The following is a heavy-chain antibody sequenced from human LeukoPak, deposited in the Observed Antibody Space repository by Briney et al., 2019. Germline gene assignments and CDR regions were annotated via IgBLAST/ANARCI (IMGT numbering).Heavy chain of an antibody. V-gene: IGHV4-39*01. D-gene: IGHD1-26*01. CDR1: GVAISSSIYY. CDR3: ARPVGSTTGFWYIDL. CDR2: IHYNVNT. J-gene: IGHJ2*01. Sequence: SQTLSLTCTVSGVAISSSIYYWGSIRQPPGKGLEWIGSIHYNVNTYYNPSLKSRVTISVDTSKNQFLLQLNSVTAADTAVYYCARPVGSTTGFWYIDLWSRGTLVTVSS.